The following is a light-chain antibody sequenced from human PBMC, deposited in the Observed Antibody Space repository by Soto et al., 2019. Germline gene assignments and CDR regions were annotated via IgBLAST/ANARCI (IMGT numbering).Light chain of an antibody. J-gene: IGLJ1*01. V-gene: IGLV2-8*01. Sequence: LTQPRSASGYPGQSVTIFCTGTKNDIGVYDFVSWYQHHPGKAPRLIIYEVVQRPSGVPDRFSGSKSGNTASLTVSGLQAADEADYFCKSYAGSNTYVFGSGTKVTVL. CDR2: EVV. CDR3: KSYAGSNTYV. CDR1: KNDIGVYDF.